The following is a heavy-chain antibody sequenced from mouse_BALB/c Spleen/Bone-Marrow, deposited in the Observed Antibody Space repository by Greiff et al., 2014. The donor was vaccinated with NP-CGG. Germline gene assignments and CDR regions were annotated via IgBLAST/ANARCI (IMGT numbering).Heavy chain of an antibody. V-gene: IGHV1-87*01. J-gene: IGHJ2*01. CDR3: ARVFYDSTSVY. CDR1: GYTFTGYW. CDR2: IYPGDGDT. D-gene: IGHD1-1*01. Sequence: VQLQQSGAELARPGASVKLSCKVSGYTFTGYWMQWVKQRPGQGLEWIGIIYPGDGDTRYTQKFKGKATLTADKSSSTAYMQLRNLASEDSAVYYCARVFYDSTSVYWGQGTTLTVSS.